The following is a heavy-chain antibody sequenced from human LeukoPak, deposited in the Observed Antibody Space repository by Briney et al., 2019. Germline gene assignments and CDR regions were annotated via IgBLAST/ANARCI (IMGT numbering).Heavy chain of an antibody. CDR2: ISWNGRT. D-gene: IGHD6-19*01. Sequence: PGGSLRLSCAASGFSFDNFGMGWVRQAPGKRLEWVCGISWNGRTGNADAVKGRFTISRDNAKNSLYLQMDSLRAEYTAFYYCAKDISSDWYDQFDYWGQGTLVTVSS. J-gene: IGHJ4*02. V-gene: IGHV3-20*04. CDR3: AKDISSDWYDQFDY. CDR1: GFSFDNFG.